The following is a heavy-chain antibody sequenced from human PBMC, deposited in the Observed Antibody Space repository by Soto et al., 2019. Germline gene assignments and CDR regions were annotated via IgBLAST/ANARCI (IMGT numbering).Heavy chain of an antibody. D-gene: IGHD3-22*01. CDR3: AIRASYYDSSGYFDY. V-gene: IGHV3-74*01. J-gene: IGHJ4*02. CDR1: GFTFSSYW. CDR2: INSDGSST. Sequence: EVQLVESGGGLVQPGGSLRLSCAASGFTFSSYWMHWVRQAPGKGLVWVSRINSDGSSTSYADSVKGRFTISRDNAKNTLYLQMSMLSAEDTAVYYCAIRASYYDSSGYFDYWGQGTLVTVSS.